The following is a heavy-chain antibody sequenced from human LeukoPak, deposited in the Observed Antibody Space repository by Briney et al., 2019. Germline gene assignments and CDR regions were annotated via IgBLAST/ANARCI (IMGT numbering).Heavy chain of an antibody. V-gene: IGHV3-23*01. J-gene: IGHJ4*02. Sequence: GGSLRLSCAASGFTFNIYGMTWVRQAPGKGLEWVSSISSSGGSTYYADSVKGRFTISRDNSNNTLYLQMNSLRVEDTAVYYCAKVAKYYYGSETYYFFEHWGQGTPVTASS. D-gene: IGHD3-10*01. CDR1: GFTFNIYG. CDR2: ISSSGGST. CDR3: AKVAKYYYGSETYYFFEH.